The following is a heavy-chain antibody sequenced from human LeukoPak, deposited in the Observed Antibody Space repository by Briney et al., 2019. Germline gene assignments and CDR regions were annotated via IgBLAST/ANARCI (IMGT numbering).Heavy chain of an antibody. J-gene: IGHJ3*02. CDR2: ISSSSSTI. CDR3: ARDSGGLVGITIKAFDI. V-gene: IGHV3-48*01. CDR1: GFTFSSYS. Sequence: PGGSLRLSCAASGFTFSSYSMNWVRQAPGKGLEWVSYISSSSSTIYYADSVKGRFTISRDNDKNSLYLQINSLRAEDTAVYYCARDSGGLVGITIKAFDIWGQGTMVTVSS. D-gene: IGHD3-10*01.